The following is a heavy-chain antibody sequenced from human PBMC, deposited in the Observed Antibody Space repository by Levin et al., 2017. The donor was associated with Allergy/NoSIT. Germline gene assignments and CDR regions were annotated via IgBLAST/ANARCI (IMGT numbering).Heavy chain of an antibody. D-gene: IGHD6-6*01. CDR3: AEGRRESSSLYWFFYL. J-gene: IGHJ2*01. V-gene: IGHV3-30*18. Sequence: SGGSLRLSCAASGFTFSSSGMHWVRQAPGKGPEWVAVISYDGSNKYYVDSVKGRFTISRDNSKNTLYLQMNSLRAEDTAVYHCAEGRRESSSLYWFFYLWGRGTLVTVSA. CDR1: GFTFSSSG. CDR2: ISYDGSNK.